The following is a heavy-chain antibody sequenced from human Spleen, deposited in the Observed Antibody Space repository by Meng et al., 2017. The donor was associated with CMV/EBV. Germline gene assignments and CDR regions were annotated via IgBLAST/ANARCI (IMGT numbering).Heavy chain of an antibody. CDR1: GYTFTDFY. Sequence: ASVKVSCKASGYTFTDFYMHWVRQAPGQGLEWMGWINPNTGGTNYAQKFQGRVAMTTDTSISTAYMELRRLTSDDTAVYYCARVFCSSTSCPGSRFDPWGQGTLVTVSS. D-gene: IGHD2-2*01. J-gene: IGHJ5*02. CDR3: ARVFCSSTSCPGSRFDP. CDR2: INPNTGGT. V-gene: IGHV1-2*02.